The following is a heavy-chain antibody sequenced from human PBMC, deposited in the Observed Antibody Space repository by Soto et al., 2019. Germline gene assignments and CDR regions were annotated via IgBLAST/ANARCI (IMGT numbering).Heavy chain of an antibody. CDR1: GGSFSGYY. J-gene: IGHJ3*02. Sequence: SETLSLTCAVYGGSFSGYYWSWIRQPQGKGLEWIGEINHSGSTNYNPSLKSRVTISVDTSKNQFSLKLSSVTAADTAVYYCARGSLRARNSGSGAFDIWGQGTMVTVSS. CDR2: INHSGST. D-gene: IGHD1-26*01. CDR3: ARGSLRARNSGSGAFDI. V-gene: IGHV4-34*01.